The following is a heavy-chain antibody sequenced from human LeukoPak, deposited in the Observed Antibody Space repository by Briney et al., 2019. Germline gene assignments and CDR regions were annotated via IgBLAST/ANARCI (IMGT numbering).Heavy chain of an antibody. CDR2: INHRGST. V-gene: IGHV4-34*01. CDR1: GGSFSGYY. CDR3: ARPRYLAAAPFDY. J-gene: IGHJ4*02. Sequence: SETLSLTCAVYGGSFSGYYWSWIRQPPGKGLEWIGEINHRGSTNYNPSLKSRVTISVDTSKNQLSLKLSSVTAADAAVYYCARPRYLAAAPFDYWGQGTLVTVSS. D-gene: IGHD6-13*01.